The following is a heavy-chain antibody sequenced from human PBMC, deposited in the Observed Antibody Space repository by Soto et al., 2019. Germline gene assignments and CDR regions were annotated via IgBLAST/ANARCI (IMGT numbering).Heavy chain of an antibody. Sequence: SETLSLTCTVSGGSISGGDYYWSWIRQPPGKGLEWIGYIYYSGSTYYNPSLKSRVTISVDTSKNQFSLKLSSVTAADTAVYYCARDRGRTTYCSSTSCTRGGWFDPWGQGTLVTVSS. V-gene: IGHV4-30-4*01. CDR3: ARDRGRTTYCSSTSCTRGGWFDP. CDR1: GGSISGGDYY. J-gene: IGHJ5*02. D-gene: IGHD2-2*01. CDR2: IYYSGST.